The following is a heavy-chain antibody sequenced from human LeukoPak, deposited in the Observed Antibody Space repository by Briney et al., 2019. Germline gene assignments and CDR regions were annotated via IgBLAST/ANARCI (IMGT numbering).Heavy chain of an antibody. D-gene: IGHD3-22*01. Sequence: GGSLRLSCAASGFTFSDYYMSWIRQAPGKGLEWVSSISSSSSYIYYADSVKGRFTISRDNAKNSLYLQMNSLRAEDTAVYYCARAGYYDSSGYPGYWGQGTLVTVSS. CDR2: ISSSSSYI. CDR1: GFTFSDYY. V-gene: IGHV3-11*06. CDR3: ARAGYYDSSGYPGY. J-gene: IGHJ4*02.